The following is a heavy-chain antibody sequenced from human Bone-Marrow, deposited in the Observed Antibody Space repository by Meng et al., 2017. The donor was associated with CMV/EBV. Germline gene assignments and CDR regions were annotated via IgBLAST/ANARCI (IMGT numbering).Heavy chain of an antibody. CDR2: IYYSGST. D-gene: IGHD3-3*01. V-gene: IGHV4-39*01. CDR3: ASGGGDYYDFWSGYYSQWFDP. Sequence: SSYCWGWIRQPPGKGLEWIGSIYYSGSTYYNPSLKSRVTISVDTSKDQFSLKLSSVTAADTAVYYCASGGGDYYDFWSGYYSQWFDPWGQGTLVTVSS. J-gene: IGHJ5*02. CDR1: SSYC.